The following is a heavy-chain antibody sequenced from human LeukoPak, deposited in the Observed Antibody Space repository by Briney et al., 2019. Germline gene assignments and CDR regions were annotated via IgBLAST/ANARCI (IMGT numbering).Heavy chain of an antibody. CDR3: ARDLHWGVFDN. V-gene: IGHV3-30*04. Sequence: GGSLRLSCAASGFTFSSYAMHWVRQAPGKGLEWVAVISYDGSNKYYADSVKGRFTISRDNAKNTLYLQMNSLRAEDTAVYYCARDLHWGVFDNWGQGTLVTVSS. CDR2: ISYDGSNK. D-gene: IGHD3-16*01. J-gene: IGHJ4*02. CDR1: GFTFSSYA.